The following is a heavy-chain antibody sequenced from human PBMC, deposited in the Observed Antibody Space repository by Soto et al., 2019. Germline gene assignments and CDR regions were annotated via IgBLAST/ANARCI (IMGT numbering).Heavy chain of an antibody. J-gene: IGHJ4*02. CDR3: ARTIVVVVPDNFDH. CDR1: GFTIGDYW. CDR2: IKQDGSEK. D-gene: IGHD3-22*01. V-gene: IGHV3-7*01. Sequence: EVQLVESGGGVVQPGGSLRLSCAASGFTIGDYWMSWVRQAPGKGLEWVANIKQDGSEKYYVDSVKGRFTISRDSAKNSLYLQMNSLRGADTAVYYCARTIVVVVPDNFDHWGQGTLVTVSS.